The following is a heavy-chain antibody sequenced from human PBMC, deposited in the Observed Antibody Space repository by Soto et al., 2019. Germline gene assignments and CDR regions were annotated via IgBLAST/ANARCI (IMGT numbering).Heavy chain of an antibody. CDR1: GGSISSGGYY. J-gene: IGHJ6*02. CDR3: AGLGYCSSSSCYYYYGMDV. D-gene: IGHD2-2*01. CDR2: IYYSGST. Sequence: KPSETLSLTCTVSGGSISSGGYYWSWIRQHPGKGLEWIGYIYYSGSTYYNPSLKSRVTISVDTSKNQFSLKLSSVTAADTAVYYCAGLGYCSSSSCYYYYGMDVWGQGTTVTVSS. V-gene: IGHV4-31*03.